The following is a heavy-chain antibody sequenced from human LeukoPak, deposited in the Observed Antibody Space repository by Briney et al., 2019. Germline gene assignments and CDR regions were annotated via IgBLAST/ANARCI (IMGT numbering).Heavy chain of an antibody. V-gene: IGHV1-3*01. CDR3: ARDRSVVVVAANYGPNSFDI. D-gene: IGHD2-15*01. Sequence: ASVKVSCKASGYTFTSYAMHWVRQAPGQRLEWMGWINAGNGNTKYSQKFQGRVTITRDTSASTAYMELSSLRSEDTAVYYCARDRSVVVVAANYGPNSFDIWGQGTMVTVSS. J-gene: IGHJ3*02. CDR2: INAGNGNT. CDR1: GYTFTSYA.